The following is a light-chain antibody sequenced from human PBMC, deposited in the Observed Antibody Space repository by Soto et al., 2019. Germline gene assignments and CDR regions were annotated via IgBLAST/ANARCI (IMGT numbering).Light chain of an antibody. J-gene: IGLJ1*01. CDR1: SSDVGGYDS. Sequence: QSVLTQPPSASGSPGQSVTISCTGTSSDVGGYDSVSWYQQHPGKAPKLIIYEVSKWPSGVPDRFSGSKSGNTASLTVSGLQAEDEADYYCTSYAGSNNPYVFGTGTKLTVL. V-gene: IGLV2-8*01. CDR3: TSYAGSNNPYV. CDR2: EVS.